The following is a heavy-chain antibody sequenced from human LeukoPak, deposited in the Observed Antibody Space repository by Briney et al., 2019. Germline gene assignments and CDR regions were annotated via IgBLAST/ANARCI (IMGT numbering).Heavy chain of an antibody. Sequence: RGGSVTLPCAVSGFTFRNYWMIWVRQAPGKGLEWVANINEDGSKKYYVGSVEGRFTISRDDAKNSLFLQMNSLRDEDTGVYYCATSTYCSSPSWGQGTLVTVSS. J-gene: IGHJ5*02. CDR2: INEDGSKK. D-gene: IGHD2-15*01. V-gene: IGHV3-7*01. CDR1: GFTFRNYW. CDR3: ATSTYCSSPS.